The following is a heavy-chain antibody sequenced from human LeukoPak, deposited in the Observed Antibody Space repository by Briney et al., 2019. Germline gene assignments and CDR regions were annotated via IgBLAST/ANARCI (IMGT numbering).Heavy chain of an antibody. CDR2: ISWNSNTI. Sequence: GGSLRLSCAASGFNFDGHAMHWVRQAPGQGLDWVSGISWNSNTIAYADSVKGRFTISRDNAKKTLYLQMNRLRREDTTLYYCAKEERGCGCYSGNCFDPWGQGTLVTVSS. CDR1: GFNFDGHA. D-gene: IGHD6-19*01. CDR3: AKEERGCGCYSGNCFDP. V-gene: IGHV3-9*01. J-gene: IGHJ5*02.